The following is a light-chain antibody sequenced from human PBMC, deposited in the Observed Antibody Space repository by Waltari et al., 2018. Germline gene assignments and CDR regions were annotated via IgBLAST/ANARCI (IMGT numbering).Light chain of an antibody. CDR1: SGHSSNV. J-gene: IGLJ3*02. CDR3: QTGGHGTWV. CDR2: VNRDGSH. V-gene: IGLV4-69*01. Sequence: QLVLTQSPSASASLGASVKLTCTLSSGHSSNVIAWLQQQPEKVPRYLMKVNRDGSHSKGDKIPERFSGSSAGTEHYLTIASLQSEDEADYYCQTGGHGTWVFGGGTKLTVL.